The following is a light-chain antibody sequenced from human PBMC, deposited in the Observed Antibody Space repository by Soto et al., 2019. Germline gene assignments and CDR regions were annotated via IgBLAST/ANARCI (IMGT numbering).Light chain of an antibody. CDR2: GAS. CDR3: QQYGISPWT. J-gene: IGKJ1*01. Sequence: EIVLTQSPGTLSLSRWERSRLSFRASQSVSSSHLAWYQQTPGQAPRLLIYGASYRATGIPDRFSGSGFGTDFTLTISRLEPEDFAVYYCQQYGISPWTFGPGTKVDIK. V-gene: IGKV3-20*01. CDR1: QSVSSSH.